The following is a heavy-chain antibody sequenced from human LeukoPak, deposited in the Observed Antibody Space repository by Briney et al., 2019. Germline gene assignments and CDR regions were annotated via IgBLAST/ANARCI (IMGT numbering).Heavy chain of an antibody. CDR2: IYYSGSS. J-gene: IGHJ6*03. CDR1: SGTISVHN. Sequence: WETLSLTCTVSSGTISVHNWSWIPQPPEERLGRIWYIYYSGSSNYNHSLKRRGTISVDASKNQYSLNLSSVTAADTAVYDCAREAQSGTTFYMHVWGKGTTVTVSS. V-gene: IGHV4-59*11. D-gene: IGHD1-7*01. CDR3: AREAQSGTTFYMHV.